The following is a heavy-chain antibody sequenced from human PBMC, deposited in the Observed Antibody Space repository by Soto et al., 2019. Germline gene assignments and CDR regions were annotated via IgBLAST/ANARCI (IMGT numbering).Heavy chain of an antibody. J-gene: IGHJ6*02. Sequence: SETLSLTCTVSGGSVSSGSFYWGWIRQPPGKGLEWIGHIYYSGSTDYNPSLKSRVTISVDTSKNQVSLKLSSVTAADTAVYYCSRGYNKKYHYYYYGMDVWGQGTTVTVS. V-gene: IGHV4-61*01. D-gene: IGHD1-20*01. CDR3: SRGYNKKYHYYYYGMDV. CDR2: IYYSGST. CDR1: GGSVSSGSFY.